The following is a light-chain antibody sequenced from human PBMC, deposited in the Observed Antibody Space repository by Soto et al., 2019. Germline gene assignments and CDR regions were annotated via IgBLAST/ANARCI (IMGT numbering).Light chain of an antibody. J-gene: IGLJ2*01. CDR1: SSNIGTNT. V-gene: IGLV1-44*01. CDR2: SNN. Sequence: QTVVTQPPSASGTPGQRVTISCSGSSSNIGTNTVNWYQQLPGSAPQLLLYSNNQRPSGVPGRFSGSKSGTSASLAISGLQSDDEAEYYCAAWDGSLNVVLFGGGTKLTVL. CDR3: AAWDGSLNVVL.